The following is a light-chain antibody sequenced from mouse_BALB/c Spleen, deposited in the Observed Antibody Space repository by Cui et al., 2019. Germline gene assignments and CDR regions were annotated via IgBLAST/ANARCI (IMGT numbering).Light chain of an antibody. V-gene: IGKV17-121*01. CDR2: EGN. CDR3: LQSDNLPLT. CDR1: TDIDGD. Sequence: ETTVTQSPASLPMALEENVTIRCITSTDIDGDMNWYQQKPGEPPKLLISEGNTLRPGVPSRFSSSGYGTNFVFTIENMLSEDVADYYCLQSDNLPLTFGGGTKLEIK. J-gene: IGKJ2*01.